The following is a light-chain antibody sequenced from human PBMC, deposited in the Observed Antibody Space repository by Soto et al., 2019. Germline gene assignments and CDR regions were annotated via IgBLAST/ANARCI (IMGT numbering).Light chain of an antibody. J-gene: IGKJ5*01. CDR2: GAS. CDR1: QTVSSNY. Sequence: EISLKQSPDTLPLSKGERATLSCRASQTVSSNYLAWCQQRPGQAPRLLIYGASTRAAGIPDRFSGSGSGTDFTLTITRLEPEDSAVYFCQQYTGPPTTFGQGTRLAIK. CDR3: QQYTGPPTT. V-gene: IGKV3-20*01.